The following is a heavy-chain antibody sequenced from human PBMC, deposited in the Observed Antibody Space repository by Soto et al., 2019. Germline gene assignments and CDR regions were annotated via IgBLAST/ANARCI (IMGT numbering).Heavy chain of an antibody. J-gene: IGHJ5*02. CDR1: GGSISSYY. CDR2: TYYGGRT. D-gene: IGHD2-15*01. CDR3: ARGTPSPLIVRSSRGPWFDP. Sequence: SETLSLTCTVSGGSISSYYWSWIRQPPGKGLEWIGYTYYGGRTNYNPSLKSRVTISVDTSKMQVSLKLSSVTAADTAVYFCARGTPSPLIVRSSRGPWFDPWGQGTLVTVSS. V-gene: IGHV4-59*08.